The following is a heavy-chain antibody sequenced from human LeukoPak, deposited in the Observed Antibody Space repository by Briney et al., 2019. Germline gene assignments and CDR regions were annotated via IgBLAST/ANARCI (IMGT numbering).Heavy chain of an antibody. J-gene: IGHJ5*02. D-gene: IGHD3-22*01. CDR3: TRDCDTSGNYYGWFDP. CDR2: IKYDGSST. CDR1: GFTFTSYW. Sequence: GGSLSLSWAPSGFTFTSYWMHWVRQIPGKGLVWLSRIKYDGSSTTYADSVKGRFTIYRDNAKNTLYLQMNSLRAEDTAVYYCTRDCDTSGNYYGWFDPWGQGALVTVSS. V-gene: IGHV3-74*01.